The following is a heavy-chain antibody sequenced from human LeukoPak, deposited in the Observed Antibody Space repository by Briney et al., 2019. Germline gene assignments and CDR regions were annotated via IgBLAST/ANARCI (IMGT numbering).Heavy chain of an antibody. CDR2: ISWDDDK. Sequence: SGPTLVNPTQTLTLTCTFSGFSLSTSGVGVGWIRQPPGKALEWLALISWDDDKRYSPSLKSRLTITKDTSKNQVVLTMTNMDPVDTATYYCASGIAAIRKNRVYFDYWGQGTLVTVSS. CDR3: ASGIAAIRKNRVYFDY. J-gene: IGHJ4*02. V-gene: IGHV2-5*02. D-gene: IGHD6-13*01. CDR1: GFSLSTSGVG.